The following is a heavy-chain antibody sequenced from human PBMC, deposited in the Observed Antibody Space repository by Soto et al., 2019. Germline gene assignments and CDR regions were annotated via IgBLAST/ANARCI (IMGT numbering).Heavy chain of an antibody. CDR1: GGSISSVDYY. V-gene: IGHV4-30-4*01. Sequence: ASETLSLTCTVSGGSISSVDYYWSWVRQTPGKALEWIGYIYYSGSTYYNPSLKSRMSMSVDTSKNQFSLKLGSVTAADTAIYYCARDPMPDHYYYGMDVWGQGTTVTVSS. CDR2: IYYSGST. D-gene: IGHD2-2*01. CDR3: ARDPMPDHYYYGMDV. J-gene: IGHJ6*02.